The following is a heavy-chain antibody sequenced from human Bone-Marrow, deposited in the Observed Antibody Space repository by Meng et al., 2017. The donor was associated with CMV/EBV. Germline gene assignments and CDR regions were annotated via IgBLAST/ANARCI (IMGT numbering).Heavy chain of an antibody. CDR1: GFTFDNYA. CDR2: ISYDGNTK. CDR3: ARDFSGSYDVGGLDF. D-gene: IGHD1-26*01. V-gene: IGHV3-30*17. J-gene: IGHJ4*02. Sequence: LSLTCAASGFTFDNYAMHWVRQAPGKGLEWVAVISYDGNTKYYAESVKGRFTISRDNSKNTLFLQMNSLRPEDTAMYYFARDFSGSYDVGGLDFWGQGTLVTVSS.